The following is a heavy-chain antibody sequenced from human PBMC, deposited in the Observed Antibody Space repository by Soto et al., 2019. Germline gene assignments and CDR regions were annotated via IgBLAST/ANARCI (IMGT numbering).Heavy chain of an antibody. CDR3: ARGRASGSYYLLDY. V-gene: IGHV1-8*01. D-gene: IGHD3-10*01. CDR2: INPNSGNI. Sequence: ASVKVSCRASGNTFTSYDINWVRQATGHGLEWMGWINPNSGNIGYAQKFQGRVTMTRDTAIRTAYMEVSRLRSDDTAVYYCARGRASGSYYLLDYWGQGTLVTVSS. CDR1: GNTFTSYD. J-gene: IGHJ4*02.